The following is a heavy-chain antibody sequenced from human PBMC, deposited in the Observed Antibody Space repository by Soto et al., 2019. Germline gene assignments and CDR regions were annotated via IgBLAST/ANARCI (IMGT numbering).Heavy chain of an antibody. CDR1: GFICTTHY. J-gene: IGHJ4*02. D-gene: IGHD3-22*01. V-gene: IGHV3-13*01. CDR3: AKDASWSYDNRGYMDY. Sequence: PGGSLRLSCAASGFICTTHYFHWVRRVPGKGLEWVSAIDAVGDTYYHDSVKGRFTISRENAKNSFYLHMNSLRAADTAGYSCAKDASWSYDNRGYMDYWGKGTMVSVSS. CDR2: IDAVGDT.